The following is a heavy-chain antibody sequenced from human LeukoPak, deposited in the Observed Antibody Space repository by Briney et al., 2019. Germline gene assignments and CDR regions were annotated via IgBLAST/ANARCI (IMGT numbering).Heavy chain of an antibody. CDR2: VNPDGGRT. J-gene: IGHJ3*01. Sequence: ASVKVSCKASENTFTNYYMHWVRQAPGQGLEWLGIVNPDGGRTAYAQNFQGRVSMTRDTSTTTVYMELSSLRSDDTAVYYCARDMSTAVTPISYAFDVWGQGTMVTVSS. V-gene: IGHV1-46*01. CDR3: ARDMSTAVTPISYAFDV. D-gene: IGHD4-23*01. CDR1: ENTFTNYY.